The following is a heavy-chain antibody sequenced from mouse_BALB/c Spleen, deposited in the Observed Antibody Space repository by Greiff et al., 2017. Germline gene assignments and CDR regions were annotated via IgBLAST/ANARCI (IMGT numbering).Heavy chain of an antibody. CDR1: GFTFSNYW. Sequence: DVHLVESGGGLVQPGGSMKLSCVASGFTFSNYWMNWVRQSPEKGLEWVAEIRLKSNNYATHYAESVKGRFTISRDDSKSSVYLQMNNLRAEDTGIYYCTRGNWDDAMDYWGQGTSVTVSS. J-gene: IGHJ4*01. D-gene: IGHD4-1*01. CDR2: IRLKSNNYAT. V-gene: IGHV6-6*02. CDR3: TRGNWDDAMDY.